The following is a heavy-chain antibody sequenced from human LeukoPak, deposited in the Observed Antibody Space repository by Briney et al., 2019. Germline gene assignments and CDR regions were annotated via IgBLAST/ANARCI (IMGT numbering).Heavy chain of an antibody. CDR3: ARGRLLMWFDP. Sequence: SGTLSLTCAVYGGSFSGYSWSWIRQPPGKGLEWIGEINHSGSTNYNPSLKSRVTISVDTSKKQFSLKLSSVTAADTAVYYCARGRLLMWFDPWGQGTLVTVSS. CDR1: GGSFSGYS. CDR2: INHSGST. V-gene: IGHV4-34*01. D-gene: IGHD3-16*01. J-gene: IGHJ5*02.